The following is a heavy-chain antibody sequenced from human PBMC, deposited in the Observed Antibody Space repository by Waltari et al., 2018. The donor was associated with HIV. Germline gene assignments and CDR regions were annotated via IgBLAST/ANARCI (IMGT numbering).Heavy chain of an antibody. D-gene: IGHD2-8*01. V-gene: IGHV3-23*01. J-gene: IGHJ3*01. Sequence: EVQLLESGGGLVQPGGSLRLSCKASGFNFRNFAMSWVRQAPGKGPEWVSSLSGSGSTASCADYVKGRLTISRDFSNNTLFLQMNNLRPEDTAVYFCARSMRDLRPSAFDVWGQGTMVAVSS. CDR3: ARSMRDLRPSAFDV. CDR2: LSGSGSTA. CDR1: GFNFRNFA.